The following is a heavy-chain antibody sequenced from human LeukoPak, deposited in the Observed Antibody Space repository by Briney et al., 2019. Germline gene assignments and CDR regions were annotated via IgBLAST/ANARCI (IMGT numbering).Heavy chain of an antibody. CDR1: GFTFSSYS. Sequence: TGGSLRLSCAASGFTFSSYSMNWVRQAPGKGLEWVSSISSSSSYIYYADSVKGRFTISRDNAKNSLYLQMNSLRAEDTAVYYCARDLLDPNYYGSGSYWGFYYYYGMDVWGQGTTVTVSS. CDR2: ISSSSSYI. V-gene: IGHV3-21*01. CDR3: ARDLLDPNYYGSGSYWGFYYYYGMDV. J-gene: IGHJ6*02. D-gene: IGHD3-10*01.